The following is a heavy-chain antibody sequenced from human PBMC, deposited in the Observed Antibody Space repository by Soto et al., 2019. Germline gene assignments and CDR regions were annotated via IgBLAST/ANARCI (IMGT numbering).Heavy chain of an antibody. V-gene: IGHV4-34*01. D-gene: IGHD2-15*01. Sequence: SETLSVTCAVYGGSFSGYYWTWVRQTPGKRLEWIGQIYHTGTTSYNPSLKNRVTISLDKSNNQFSLRLTSMTAADTAVYYCATLPPRIVVVMTDLPTWGQGTLVTVST. CDR1: GGSFSGYY. CDR2: IYHTGTT. J-gene: IGHJ5*02. CDR3: ATLPPRIVVVMTDLPT.